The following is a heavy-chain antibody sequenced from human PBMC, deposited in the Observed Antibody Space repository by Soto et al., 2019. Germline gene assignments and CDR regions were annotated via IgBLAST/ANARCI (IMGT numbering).Heavy chain of an antibody. V-gene: IGHV4-30-4*01. J-gene: IGHJ4*02. CDR3: ARLPAAKIVDY. CDR1: GGSISSGNYY. Sequence: SETLSLTCAVSGGSISSGNYYWSWIRQPPGKGLEWIGFISYSGSTYYNLSLTSRVTISVDTSKNQFSLRLSSVTAADTTMYYCARLPAAKIVDYWGQGTLVTVSS. D-gene: IGHD2-2*01. CDR2: ISYSGST.